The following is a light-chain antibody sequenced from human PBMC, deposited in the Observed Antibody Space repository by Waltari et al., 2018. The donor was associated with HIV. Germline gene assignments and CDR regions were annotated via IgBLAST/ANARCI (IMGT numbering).Light chain of an antibody. V-gene: IGKV6-21*01. CDR3: HQSSSLPHT. J-gene: IGKJ2*01. CDR1: QSIGSN. Sequence: EIVLTQSPDVQSVTPKEKVTITCRASQSIGSNLHWYQQKPDQSPTLLIKYASRSFSGVPSRFSGSGSGTDFTLTISRLEAEDAATYYCHQSSSLPHTFGQGTKLEIK. CDR2: YAS.